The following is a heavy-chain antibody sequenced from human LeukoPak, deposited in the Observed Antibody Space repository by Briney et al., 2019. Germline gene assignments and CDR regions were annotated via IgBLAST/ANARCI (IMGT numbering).Heavy chain of an antibody. CDR2: IYYSGST. Sequence: PSETLSLTCTVSGGSISSYYWSWIRRPPGKGLEWIGYIYYSGSTNYNPSLKSRVTISVDTPKNQFSLKLSSVTAADTAVYYCARSFKPSTSWYFDLWGRGTLVTVSS. CDR3: ARSFKPSTSWYFDL. V-gene: IGHV4-59*01. D-gene: IGHD3-16*01. CDR1: GGSISSYY. J-gene: IGHJ2*01.